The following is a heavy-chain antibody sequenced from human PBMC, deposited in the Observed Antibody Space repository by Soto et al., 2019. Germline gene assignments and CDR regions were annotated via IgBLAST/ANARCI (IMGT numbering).Heavy chain of an antibody. CDR1: GFPFSDYS. D-gene: IGHD3-22*01. CDR2: ISSSSSYI. CDR3: ARDPSPDYYDSSGNFDC. J-gene: IGHJ4*02. V-gene: IGHV3-21*01. Sequence: GGSLKLSCAASGFPFSDYSMNWVRQAPGKGLEWVSSISSSSSYIYYADSVKGRFTISRDNAKNSLYLQMNSVRTEDTAVYYCARDPSPDYYDSSGNFDCWGQGTLVTVSS.